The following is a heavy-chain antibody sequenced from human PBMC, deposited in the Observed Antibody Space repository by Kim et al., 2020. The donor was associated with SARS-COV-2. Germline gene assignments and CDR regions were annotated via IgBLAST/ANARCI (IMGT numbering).Heavy chain of an antibody. J-gene: IGHJ5*02. Sequence: SPAFQGQVTISADKSISTAYLQWSSLKASDTAMYYCARLITGTTSRWFDPWGQGTLVTVSS. V-gene: IGHV5-51*01. D-gene: IGHD1-7*01. CDR3: ARLITGTTSRWFDP.